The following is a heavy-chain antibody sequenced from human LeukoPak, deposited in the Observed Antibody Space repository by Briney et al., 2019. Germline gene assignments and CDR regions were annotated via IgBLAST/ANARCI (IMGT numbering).Heavy chain of an antibody. CDR1: GGSISSSSYF. D-gene: IGHD4-17*01. Sequence: PSETLSLTCTVSGGSISSSSYFWGWIRQPPGKGLEWIGSIYYGGTTYYSPSLKSRVTISVDTSKNQFSLKLGSVTAADTAVYYCARYRRATTVTTRGEFDYWGQGALVTVSS. CDR3: ARYRRATTVTTRGEFDY. V-gene: IGHV4-39*01. J-gene: IGHJ4*02. CDR2: IYYGGTT.